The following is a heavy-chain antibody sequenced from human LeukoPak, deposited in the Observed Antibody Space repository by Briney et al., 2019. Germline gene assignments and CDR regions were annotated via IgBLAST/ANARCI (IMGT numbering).Heavy chain of an antibody. V-gene: IGHV3-11*04. J-gene: IGHJ6*04. Sequence: GGSLRLSCAASGFTFSDYYMSWIRQAPGKGLEWISYISSSGDTIFYADSVKGRFTISRDNSKNTLYLQMNSLRAEDTAVYYCAKGPKVYLVITRDHYMDVWGKGTTVTVSS. CDR1: GFTFSDYY. CDR3: AKGPKVYLVITRDHYMDV. D-gene: IGHD3-22*01. CDR2: ISSSGDTI.